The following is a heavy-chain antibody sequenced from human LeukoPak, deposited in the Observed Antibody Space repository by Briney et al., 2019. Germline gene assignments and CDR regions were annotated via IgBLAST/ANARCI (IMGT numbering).Heavy chain of an antibody. CDR2: IYTSGST. J-gene: IGHJ6*03. V-gene: IGHV4-4*07. Sequence: PSETLSLTCTVSGDSISSSYCSWIRQPAGKGLEWIGRIYTSGSTNYNPSLKSRVTISIDRSKNQFSLKLSSVTAADTAVYYCARLHADTSLTPYYYYIYVWGKGTTVTVSS. CDR1: GDSISSSY. D-gene: IGHD5-18*01. CDR3: ARLHADTSLTPYYYYIYV.